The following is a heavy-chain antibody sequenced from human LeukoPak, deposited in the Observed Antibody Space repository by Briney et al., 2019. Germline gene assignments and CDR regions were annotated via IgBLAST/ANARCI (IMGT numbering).Heavy chain of an antibody. CDR2: IYYSGST. V-gene: IGHV4-61*01. CDR1: GGSVSSGSYY. D-gene: IGHD5-18*01. Sequence: SETLSLTCTVSGGSVSSGSYYWSWIRQPPGTGLEWIGYIYYSGSTNYNPSLKSRVTISVDTSKNQFSLKLSSVTAADTAVYYCATSVDTATDDWGQGTLVTVSS. CDR3: ATSVDTATDD. J-gene: IGHJ1*01.